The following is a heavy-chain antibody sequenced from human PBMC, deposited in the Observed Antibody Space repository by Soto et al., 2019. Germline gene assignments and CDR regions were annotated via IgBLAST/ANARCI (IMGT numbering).Heavy chain of an antibody. CDR3: TPLGSGFHI. Sequence: GGSLRLSCAASGFTFSNYGMNWARLAPGKGLEWISYISGSSNTVYQADSVKGRFTISRDNAKNSLYLQMNSLKTEDTALYYCTPLGSGFHIWGQGTKVTVSS. V-gene: IGHV3-48*04. D-gene: IGHD3-10*01. CDR2: ISGSSNTV. CDR1: GFTFSNYG. J-gene: IGHJ3*02.